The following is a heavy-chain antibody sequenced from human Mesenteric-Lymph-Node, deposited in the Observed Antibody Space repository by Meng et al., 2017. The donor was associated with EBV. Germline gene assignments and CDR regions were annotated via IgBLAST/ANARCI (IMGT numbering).Heavy chain of an antibody. D-gene: IGHD3-16*01. CDR1: AASCSDYH. J-gene: IGHJ5*02. V-gene: IGHV4-34*01. Sequence: HVRLQQWGARVLKPSGTLILACAVYAASCSDYHWTRRRQPPGQGLEWIGEVNHAGTTIYNPSLESGVTISVDTSKNQFSLTLTSVPAAYPAVYFCAALGSFASVLAPWGQGTLVTVSS. CDR3: AALGSFASVLAP. CDR2: VNHAGTT.